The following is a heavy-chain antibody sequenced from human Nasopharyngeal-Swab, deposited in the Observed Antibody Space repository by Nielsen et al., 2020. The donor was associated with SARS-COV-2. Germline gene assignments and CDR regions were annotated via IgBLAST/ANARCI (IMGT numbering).Heavy chain of an antibody. J-gene: IGHJ4*02. CDR3: AKDLRKAEDY. Sequence: GGSLRLSCAASGFTFSSYGMHWVRQAPGKGLEWVAVISYDGSNKYYADSVKGRFTISRDNSKNTLYLQMNSLRAEDTAVYYCAKDLRKAEDYWGQGTLVTVSS. V-gene: IGHV3-30*18. CDR1: GFTFSSYG. CDR2: ISYDGSNK. D-gene: IGHD6-25*01.